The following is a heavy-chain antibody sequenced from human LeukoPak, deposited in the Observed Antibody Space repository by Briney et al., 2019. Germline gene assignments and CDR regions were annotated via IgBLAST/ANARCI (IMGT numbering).Heavy chain of an antibody. Sequence: GASVKVSCKASGYTFTGYYMHWVRQAPGQGLEWMGWINPNSGGANYAQKFQGRVTMTRDTSISTAYMELSRLRSDDTAVYYCARARRTYYYDSSGQGPFFDYWGQGTLVTVSS. CDR2: INPNSGGA. D-gene: IGHD3-22*01. J-gene: IGHJ4*02. V-gene: IGHV1-2*02. CDR3: ARARRTYYYDSSGQGPFFDY. CDR1: GYTFTGYY.